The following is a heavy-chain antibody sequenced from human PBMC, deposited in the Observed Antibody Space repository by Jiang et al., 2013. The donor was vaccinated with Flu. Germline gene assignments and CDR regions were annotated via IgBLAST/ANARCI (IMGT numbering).Heavy chain of an antibody. D-gene: IGHD6-19*01. V-gene: IGHV1-2*02. CDR1: GYTFTAYY. CDR2: INPNSGGT. CDR3: ARGVPYSSGWLPFDY. Sequence: GAEVKKPGASVKVSCKASGYTFTAYYMHWVRQAPGQGLEWMGWINPNSGGTNYAQKFQGRVTMTRDTSVSTAYMELSRLRSDDTALYYCARGVPYSSGWLPFDYWGQGTLVTVSS. J-gene: IGHJ4*02.